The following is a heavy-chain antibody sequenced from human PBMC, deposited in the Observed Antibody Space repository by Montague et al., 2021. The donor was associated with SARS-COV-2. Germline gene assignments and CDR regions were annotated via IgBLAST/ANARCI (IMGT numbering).Heavy chain of an antibody. J-gene: IGHJ4*02. Sequence: SLRLSCAASGFTFISYEMNWVRQTPGKGLEWISHISSSGGTIYYADSVKGRFTISRDNAKNSLYLQMHSLRAGDTGLYYCTRDRSYFGYWGQGTLVTVPS. CDR2: ISSSGGTI. CDR3: TRDRSYFGY. V-gene: IGHV3-48*03. D-gene: IGHD1-14*01. CDR1: GFTFISYE.